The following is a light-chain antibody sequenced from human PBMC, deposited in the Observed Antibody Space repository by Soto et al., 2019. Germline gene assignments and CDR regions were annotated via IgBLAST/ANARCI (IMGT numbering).Light chain of an antibody. CDR1: QSVNSNY. Sequence: EIVLTQSPGTLSLSPGERVTLSCRASQSVNSNYLAWYQQKFGQAPRLLIYGASSRATGIPDRFSGSGYRTDFTLTIVRLETEAFAVNSCQHYGSSPPYNFGQGTKLEIK. CDR3: QHYGSSPPYN. CDR2: GAS. V-gene: IGKV3-20*01. J-gene: IGKJ2*01.